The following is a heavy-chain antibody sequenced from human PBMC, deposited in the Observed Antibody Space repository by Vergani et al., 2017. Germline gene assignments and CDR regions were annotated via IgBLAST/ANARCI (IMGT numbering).Heavy chain of an antibody. V-gene: IGHV1-24*01. CDR3: ARDLAYCGGDCYSNQH. CDR1: GYTLTELS. Sequence: QVQLVQSGAEVKKPGASVKVSCKVSGYTLTELSMHWVRQAPGKGLEWMGGFDPEDGETIYAQKFQGRVTMTEDTSTDTAYMELSRLRSDDTAVYYCARDLAYCGGDCYSNQHWGQGTLVTVSS. J-gene: IGHJ1*01. D-gene: IGHD2-21*02. CDR2: FDPEDGET.